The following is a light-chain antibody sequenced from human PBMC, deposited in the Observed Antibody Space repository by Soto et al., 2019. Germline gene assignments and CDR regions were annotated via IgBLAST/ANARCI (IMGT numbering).Light chain of an antibody. CDR1: QSISSW. CDR2: QAS. J-gene: IGKJ1*01. CDR3: QQYNSYSWT. V-gene: IGKV1-5*03. Sequence: IQMTQSPSTLSASVGDRVTITCRASQSISSWLAWYQQKPGKAPKLLISQASSLESGVPSRFSGSGSETEFTLTISGLQPDDFASYYCQQYNSYSWTFGQGTKVDNK.